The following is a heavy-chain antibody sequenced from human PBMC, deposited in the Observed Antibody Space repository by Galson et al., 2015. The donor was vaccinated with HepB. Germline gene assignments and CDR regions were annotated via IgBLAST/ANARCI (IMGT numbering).Heavy chain of an antibody. CDR2: ISGGGDST. J-gene: IGHJ2*01. D-gene: IGHD3-22*01. CDR1: GFTFSHYA. Sequence: SLGLSCATSGFTFSHYAMSWVRQAPGKGLEWISGISGGGDSTYYGDSVKGHFTISRDNSKNTLYLQMDSLRNEDTATYYCAKGWGYFDGSDYYYEHVWYLDLWGRGTLVSVSS. V-gene: IGHV3-23*02. CDR3: AKGWGYFDGSDYYYEHVWYLDL.